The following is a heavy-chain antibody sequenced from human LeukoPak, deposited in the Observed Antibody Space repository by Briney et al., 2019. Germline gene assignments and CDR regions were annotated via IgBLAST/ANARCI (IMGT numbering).Heavy chain of an antibody. J-gene: IGHJ4*02. V-gene: IGHV3-23*01. CDR1: GFSFSSYA. Sequence: GGSLKLSCAASGFSFSSYALTWVRQAPGKGLEWVSAVSGSGDSTYYADSVMGRFTISRDNSKNTLYLQMNSLRAEDTAVYYCAKVAYSSPWDYLDYWGQGTLVTVSS. CDR3: AKVAYSSPWDYLDY. D-gene: IGHD6-6*01. CDR2: VSGSGDST.